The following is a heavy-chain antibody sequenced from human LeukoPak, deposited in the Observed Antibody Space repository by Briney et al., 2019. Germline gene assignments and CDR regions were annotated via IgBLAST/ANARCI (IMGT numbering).Heavy chain of an antibody. CDR3: VRDHYYSFDY. CDR1: GFTFSSYA. J-gene: IGHJ4*02. V-gene: IGHV3-30*03. CDR2: ISYDGSNK. Sequence: PGRSLRLSCAASGFTFSSYAMHWVRQAPGKGLEWVAFISYDGSNKYFPDSVKGRFTISRDNSKNTLHLQMNSLRDEDTAVYYCVRDHYYSFDYWGQGTLVTVSS. D-gene: IGHD2/OR15-2a*01.